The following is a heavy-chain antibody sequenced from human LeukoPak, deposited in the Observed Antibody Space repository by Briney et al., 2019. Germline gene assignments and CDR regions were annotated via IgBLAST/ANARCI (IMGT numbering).Heavy chain of an antibody. CDR2: ISYDGGDK. Sequence: GGSLRLSCVASGFTFSSYAVHWVRQAPGKGLEWVAFISYDGGDKRYAESVKGRITISRDNSKKTLYLQMHSLGPEDTGFYYCARDSGSYSRTFDYWGQGTLVTVSS. D-gene: IGHD1-26*01. CDR1: GFTFSSYA. CDR3: ARDSGSYSRTFDY. J-gene: IGHJ4*02. V-gene: IGHV3-30-3*01.